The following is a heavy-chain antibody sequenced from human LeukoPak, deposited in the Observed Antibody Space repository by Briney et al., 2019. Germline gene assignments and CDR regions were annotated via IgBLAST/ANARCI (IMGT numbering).Heavy chain of an antibody. V-gene: IGHV3-23*01. Sequence: TGGSLRLSCAASGFTFDNYAMNWVRQAPGKGLEWVSGISGSGGSTYYADSVKGRFTISRDNSKNTLYLQVNSLRAEDTAVYYCARDRLWEVGATPYFAYWGQGTLVTVSS. J-gene: IGHJ4*02. CDR3: ARDRLWEVGATPYFAY. CDR2: ISGSGGST. CDR1: GFTFDNYA. D-gene: IGHD1-26*01.